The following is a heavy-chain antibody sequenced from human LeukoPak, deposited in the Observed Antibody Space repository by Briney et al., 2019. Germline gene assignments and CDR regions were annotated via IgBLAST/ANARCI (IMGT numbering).Heavy chain of an antibody. CDR1: GFTFSSYG. CDR2: ISYDGSRK. Sequence: GGSLTLSRAASGFTFSSYGMHWVRQAPGKGLEWVAVISYDGSRKYYADSVKGRFIISRDNSKNTLYLEMNSLRAEDTALYYCAKSDYYDSEGYWTYFDYWGQGTLVTVSS. J-gene: IGHJ4*02. D-gene: IGHD3-10*01. CDR3: AKSDYYDSEGYWTYFDY. V-gene: IGHV3-30*18.